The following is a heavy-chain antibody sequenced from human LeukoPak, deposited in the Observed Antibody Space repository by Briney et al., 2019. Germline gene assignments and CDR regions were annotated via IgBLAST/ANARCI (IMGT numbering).Heavy chain of an antibody. CDR3: ARIPVISSWPFDY. D-gene: IGHD6-13*01. V-gene: IGHV4-39*01. CDR1: GGSISSSIYY. Sequence: KPSETLSLTCSVSGGSISSSIYYWGWLRQPPGKGLDWIGSIYYSGSTYYNPSLKSRVTISVDTSKNQFSLKLSSVTAADTAVYYCARIPVISSWPFDYWGQGTLVTVSS. CDR2: IYYSGST. J-gene: IGHJ4*02.